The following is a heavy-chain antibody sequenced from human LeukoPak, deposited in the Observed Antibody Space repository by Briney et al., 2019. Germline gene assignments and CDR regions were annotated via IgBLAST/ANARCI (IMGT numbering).Heavy chain of an antibody. Sequence: PGGSLRLSCAASGFTFSTYTMHWVRQAPGKGLEWVAVISYDGSNKYYADSVKGRFTISRDNSKNTLYLQMNSLRAEDTAVYYCARDRRRAIPYYFDYWGQGTLVTVSS. CDR3: ARDRRRAIPYYFDY. D-gene: IGHD2-21*01. J-gene: IGHJ4*02. CDR2: ISYDGSNK. V-gene: IGHV3-30*04. CDR1: GFTFSTYT.